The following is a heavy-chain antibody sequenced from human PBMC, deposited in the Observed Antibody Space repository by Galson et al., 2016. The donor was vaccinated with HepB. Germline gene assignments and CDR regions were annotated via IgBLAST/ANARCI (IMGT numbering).Heavy chain of an antibody. V-gene: IGHV2-70*01. D-gene: IGHD3-9*01. CDR3: ARTPDILPGYSHFDY. J-gene: IGHJ4*02. Sequence: PALVKPTQTLTLTCTFSGFSLSTSGVCVSWIRQPPGKALEWLALINWDDDKYYSTSLKTRLTISKDTSKNQVVLTMTNMGPVDTATYYCARTPDILPGYSHFDYWGQGTLVTVSS. CDR1: GFSLSTSGVC. CDR2: INWDDDK.